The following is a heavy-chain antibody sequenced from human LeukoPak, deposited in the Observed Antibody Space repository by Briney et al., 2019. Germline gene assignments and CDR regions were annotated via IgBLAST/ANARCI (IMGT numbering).Heavy chain of an antibody. D-gene: IGHD3-3*01. CDR3: ARDPSRTIFGVVISHNWFDP. Sequence: GASVKVSCKASGGTFSSYAISWVRQAPGQGLEWMGWISAYNGNTNYAQKLQGRVTMTTDTSTSTAYMELRSLRSDDTAVYYCARDPSRTIFGVVISHNWFDPWGQGTLVTVSS. CDR2: ISAYNGNT. J-gene: IGHJ5*02. V-gene: IGHV1-18*01. CDR1: GGTFSSYA.